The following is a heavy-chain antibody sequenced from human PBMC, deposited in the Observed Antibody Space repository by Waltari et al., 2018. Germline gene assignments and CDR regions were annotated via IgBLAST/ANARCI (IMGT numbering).Heavy chain of an antibody. Sequence: QVQLQESGPGLVKPSETLSLTCTVSGGSISSYYWSWIRQPPGKGLEWIGYIYYSGSTNYNPSLKSRVTISVDTSKNQFSLKLSSVTAADTAVYYCARDGGDSVRGFDYWGQGTLVTVSS. V-gene: IGHV4-59*01. D-gene: IGHD3-10*01. CDR1: GGSISSYY. J-gene: IGHJ4*02. CDR2: IYYSGST. CDR3: ARDGGDSVRGFDY.